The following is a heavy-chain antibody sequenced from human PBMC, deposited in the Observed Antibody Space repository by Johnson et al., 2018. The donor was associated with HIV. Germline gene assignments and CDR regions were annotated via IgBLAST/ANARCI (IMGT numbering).Heavy chain of an antibody. V-gene: IGHV3-30*02. CDR2: IRYDGSGK. J-gene: IGHJ3*02. CDR3: AKDVGNYWPNAFDI. D-gene: IGHD3-22*01. CDR1: GFVFSDYV. Sequence: QVYLVESGGGVVQPGGSLTLSCAASGFVFSDYVMHWVRQAPGKGLDWVTFIRYDGSGKYYADSVNGRFTISRDNSKNTLYLQMNSLRAEDTAVYYCAKDVGNYWPNAFDIWGQGTTVTVSS.